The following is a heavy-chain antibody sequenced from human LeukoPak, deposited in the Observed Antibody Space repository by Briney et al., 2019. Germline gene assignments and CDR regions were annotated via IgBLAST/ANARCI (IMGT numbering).Heavy chain of an antibody. D-gene: IGHD5-12*01. CDR2: ISYDGSNK. V-gene: IGHV3-30-3*01. CDR1: GFTFSSYA. CDR3: ARMGGYSGYDLNY. J-gene: IGHJ4*02. Sequence: PGRSLRLSCAASGFTFSSYAMHWVRQAPGKGLEWVAVISYDGSNKYYADSVKGRFTISRDNSKNTLYLQMNSLRAEDTAVYYCARMGGYSGYDLNYWGQGTLVTVSS.